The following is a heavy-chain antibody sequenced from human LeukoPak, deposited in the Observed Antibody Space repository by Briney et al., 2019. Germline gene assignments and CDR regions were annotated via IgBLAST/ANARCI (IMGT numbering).Heavy chain of an antibody. CDR2: IQYDGRTK. CDR3: ARASWELLPADY. D-gene: IGHD1-26*01. V-gene: IGHV3-30*02. Sequence: GGSLRLSCAASGFTFSSYGMHWVRQAPGKGLEWVTFIQYDGRTKYYADSVKGRFTISRDNSKNTLYLQMNSLRAEDTAVYYCARASWELLPADYWGQGTLVTVSS. CDR1: GFTFSSYG. J-gene: IGHJ4*02.